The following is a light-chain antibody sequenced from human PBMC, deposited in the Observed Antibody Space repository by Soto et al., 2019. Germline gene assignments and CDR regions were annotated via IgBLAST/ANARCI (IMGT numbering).Light chain of an antibody. CDR3: QQTFSVTPLT. V-gene: IGKV1-39*01. CDR2: GAT. Sequence: DIQMTQSPSSLSASVGDTVTISCRASRSIRAYLNWYQHKPGKAPILMIYGATTLHSGVPSRFSGSGSGTDFSLTISSLQPEDFATYYCQQTFSVTPLTFGGGTKVEI. J-gene: IGKJ4*01. CDR1: RSIRAY.